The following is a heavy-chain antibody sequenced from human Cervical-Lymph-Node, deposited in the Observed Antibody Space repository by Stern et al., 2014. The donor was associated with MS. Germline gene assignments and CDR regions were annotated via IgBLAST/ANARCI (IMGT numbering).Heavy chain of an antibody. V-gene: IGHV3-11*01. CDR2: ITSGGAA. J-gene: IGHJ6*02. D-gene: IGHD1-14*01. CDR3: ARDELGNQDV. Sequence: VQLVESGGGLVKPGGSLRLSCAASGVSLTNYYMNWIRQAPGKGLEWVSYITSGGAAYYADSVKGRFTISRDNAKNSVFLQMNSLRVEDTAVYYCARDELGNQDVWGQGTTVTVSS. CDR1: GVSLTNYY.